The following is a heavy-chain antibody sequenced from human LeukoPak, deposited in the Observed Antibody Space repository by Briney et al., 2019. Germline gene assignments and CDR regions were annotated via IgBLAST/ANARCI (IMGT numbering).Heavy chain of an antibody. V-gene: IGHV3-48*04. J-gene: IGHJ4*02. CDR2: ISASTKTI. Sequence: PGGSLRLSCAASGFTFRTYSMNWVRQAPGKGLEWLSYISASTKTIHYADSVKGRFTISRDNAKNSLYLQMNSLRAEDTALYYCAREYYYDSSGYYPFDYWGQGTLVTVSS. CDR3: AREYYYDSSGYYPFDY. CDR1: GFTFRTYS. D-gene: IGHD3-22*01.